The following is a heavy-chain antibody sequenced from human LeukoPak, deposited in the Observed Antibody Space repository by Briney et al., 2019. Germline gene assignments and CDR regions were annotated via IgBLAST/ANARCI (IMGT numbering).Heavy chain of an antibody. J-gene: IGHJ6*02. V-gene: IGHV4-61*02. D-gene: IGHD6-13*01. Sequence: PSQTLSLTCTVSGGSISSGSYYWSWIRQPAGKGLEWIGRIYTSGSTHYNPSLKSRVTISVDTSKNQFSLKLSSVTAADTAVYYCARGASIAAAGINSLYYYYGMDVWGQGTTVTVSS. CDR1: GGSISSGSYY. CDR3: ARGASIAAAGINSLYYYYGMDV. CDR2: IYTSGST.